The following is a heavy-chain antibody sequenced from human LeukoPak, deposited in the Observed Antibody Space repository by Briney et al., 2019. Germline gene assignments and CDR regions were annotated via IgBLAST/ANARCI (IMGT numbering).Heavy chain of an antibody. J-gene: IGHJ4*02. D-gene: IGHD1-26*01. V-gene: IGHV3-23*01. CDR3: AKEYSGSFSPFPSYFDY. Sequence: GGSLRLSCSASGFTFSTYAMNWVRQAPGKGLEWVSAISGSGAKTYYADFVKGRFTISRDNSKNTLYLQMNSLRAEDTAVYYCAKEYSGSFSPFPSYFDYWGQGTLVTVSS. CDR1: GFTFSTYA. CDR2: ISGSGAKT.